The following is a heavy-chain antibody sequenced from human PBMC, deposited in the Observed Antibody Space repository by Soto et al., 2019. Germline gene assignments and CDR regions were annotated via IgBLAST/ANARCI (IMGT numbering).Heavy chain of an antibody. CDR1: GFTFSSYW. CDR3: ARGTGWGGYYFDY. CDR2: IKQDGSEK. Sequence: TGGSLRLSCAASGFTFSSYWMSWVRQAPGKGLEWVANIKQDGSEKYYVDSVKGRFTISRDNAKNLLYLQMNSLRAEDTAVYYCARGTGWGGYYFDYWGQGTLVTVSS. V-gene: IGHV3-7*01. D-gene: IGHD3-10*01. J-gene: IGHJ4*02.